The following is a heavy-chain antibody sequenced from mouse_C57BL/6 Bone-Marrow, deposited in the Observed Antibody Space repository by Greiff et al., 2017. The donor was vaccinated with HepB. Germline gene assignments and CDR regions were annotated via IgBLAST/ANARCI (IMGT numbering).Heavy chain of an antibody. D-gene: IGHD1-1*01. CDR1: GFSLSTFGMG. J-gene: IGHJ1*03. Sequence: QVTLKVSGPGILQPSQTLSLTCSFSGFSLSTFGMGVGWIRQPSGKGLEWLAHIWWDDDKYYNPALKSRLTISKDTSKNQVFLKIANVDTADTATYYCARVYYYGSISYWYFDVWGTGTTVTVSS. CDR3: ARVYYYGSISYWYFDV. V-gene: IGHV8-8*01. CDR2: IWWDDDK.